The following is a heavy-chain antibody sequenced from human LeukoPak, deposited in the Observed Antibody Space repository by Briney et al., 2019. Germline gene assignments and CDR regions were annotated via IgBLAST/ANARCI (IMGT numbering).Heavy chain of an antibody. V-gene: IGHV1-18*01. CDR2: ISAYNGNT. CDR1: VYTFTIYG. CDR3: ARASTVVKNYFDY. Sequence: ASVTVSFKASVYTFTIYGISWVRQAPGQGLEWMGWISAYNGNTNYAQKLQGRVTMTTDTSTSTAYMELRSLRSDDTAVYYCARASTVVKNYFDYWGQGTLVTVSS. J-gene: IGHJ4*02. D-gene: IGHD4-23*01.